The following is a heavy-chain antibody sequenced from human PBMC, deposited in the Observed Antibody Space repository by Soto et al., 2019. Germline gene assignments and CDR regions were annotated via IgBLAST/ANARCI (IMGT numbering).Heavy chain of an antibody. Sequence: GGSLRLSCAASGFTFSPYTMHWVRQTPGKGLEWVAVISYDGSDKNYADSVRGRFTISRDNSKNTLFLQMNSLRAEDTALYYCARGGGFCGADCYKGGIDYWGQGALVTVS. CDR3: ARGGGFCGADCYKGGIDY. CDR1: GFTFSPYT. CDR2: ISYDGSDK. V-gene: IGHV3-30-3*01. J-gene: IGHJ4*02. D-gene: IGHD2-21*02.